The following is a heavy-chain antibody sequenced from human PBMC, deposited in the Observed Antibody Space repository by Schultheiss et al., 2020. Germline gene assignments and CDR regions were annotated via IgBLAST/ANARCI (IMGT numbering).Heavy chain of an antibody. D-gene: IGHD3-10*01. Sequence: LRLSCTVSGGSISSYYWSWIRQHPGKGLEWIGYIYYSGSTYYNPSLKSRVTISVDTSKNQFSLKLSSVTAADTAVYYCARAEATMVRGVIITSDAFDIWGQGTMVTVSS. CDR1: GGSISSYY. J-gene: IGHJ3*02. V-gene: IGHV4-31*03. CDR2: IYYSGST. CDR3: ARAEATMVRGVIITSDAFDI.